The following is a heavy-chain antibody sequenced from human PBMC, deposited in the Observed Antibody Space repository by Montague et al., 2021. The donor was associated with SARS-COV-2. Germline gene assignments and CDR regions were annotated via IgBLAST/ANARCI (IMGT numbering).Heavy chain of an antibody. CDR1: GGSISSSSYY. D-gene: IGHD6-13*01. V-gene: IGHV4-39*01. CDR3: ARKEMKYSSIWSTGGNWFDP. J-gene: IGHJ5*02. CDR2: IYYSGST. Sequence: SETLSLTCTVSGGSISSSSYYWGWIRQPPGKGLEWIESIYYSGSTYYNPSLKSRVTISVDTSKNQFSLKLSSVTAADTAVYYCARKEMKYSSIWSTGGNWFDPWGQGTLVTVSS.